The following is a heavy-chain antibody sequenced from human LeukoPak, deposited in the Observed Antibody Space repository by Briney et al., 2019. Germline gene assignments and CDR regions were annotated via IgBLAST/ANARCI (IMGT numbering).Heavy chain of an antibody. V-gene: IGHV3-30*18. CDR3: AKLDTFYYDSTGNYFDN. Sequence: PGGSLRLSCAASGFSFISYGMHWVRQAPGKGLEGVGVISDDGRRKDYADSVKGRFTISRDNSKNSLFLQVNSLSAEDTAVYYCAKLDTFYYDSTGNYFDNWGQGTLVTVSS. CDR1: GFSFISYG. CDR2: ISDDGRRK. J-gene: IGHJ4*02. D-gene: IGHD3-22*01.